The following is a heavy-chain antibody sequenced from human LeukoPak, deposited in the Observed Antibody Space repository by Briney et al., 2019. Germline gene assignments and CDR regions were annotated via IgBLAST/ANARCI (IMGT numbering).Heavy chain of an antibody. CDR2: INHSRST. CDR3: ARSRLHPIIFDY. J-gene: IGHJ4*02. CDR1: GGSFSGYY. V-gene: IGHV4-34*01. D-gene: IGHD5-24*01. Sequence: SETLSLTCAVYGGSFSGYYWSWIRQPPGKGLEWIGEINHSRSTNFNPSLKSRVTISVDTSKNQFSLNLSSMTAADTAVYYCARSRLHPIIFDYWGQGALVTVSS.